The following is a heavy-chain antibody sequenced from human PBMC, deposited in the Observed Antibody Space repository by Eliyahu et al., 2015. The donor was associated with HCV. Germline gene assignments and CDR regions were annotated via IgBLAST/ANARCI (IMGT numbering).Heavy chain of an antibody. Sequence: EVQLLXSGXXLVQPGGSLRLXCAASGXXFGTYAMXWVRQAPGXGLEWVXGISGSGTKTSYADSVKGRFTISRDNFKNTLYLQLNSLRGDDTAIYYCARARGGNSASAGWFDPWGQGTLVTVSS. J-gene: IGHJ5*02. CDR3: ARARGGNSASAGWFDP. CDR1: GXXFGTYA. D-gene: IGHD5-18*01. CDR2: ISGSGTKT. V-gene: IGHV3-23*01.